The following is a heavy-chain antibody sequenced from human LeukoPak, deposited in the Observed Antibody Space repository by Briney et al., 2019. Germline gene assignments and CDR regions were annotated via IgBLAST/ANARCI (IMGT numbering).Heavy chain of an antibody. CDR2: INHSGST. D-gene: IGHD3-22*01. J-gene: IGHJ4*02. V-gene: IGHV4-34*01. Sequence: SETLSLTCAVYGGSFSGYYWSWIRQPPGKGLEWIGEINHSGSTNYNPSLKSRVTISVDTSKNQFSLKLSSVTAADTAVYYCARGPPRSSGYYYLGFWGQGTLVTVSS. CDR1: GGSFSGYY. CDR3: ARGPPRSSGYYYLGF.